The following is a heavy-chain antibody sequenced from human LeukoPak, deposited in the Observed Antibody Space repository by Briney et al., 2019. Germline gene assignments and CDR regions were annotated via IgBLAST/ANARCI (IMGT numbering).Heavy chain of an antibody. CDR3: ARVWDREVKYLDY. CDR2: IYYTGRT. D-gene: IGHD1-26*01. J-gene: IGHJ4*02. CDR1: GGSVSSGSYS. Sequence: SETLSLTCTVSGGSVSSGSYSWTWIRQPPGKGLECIGYIYYTGRTSYNPSLQSRVAMSVDTSKNQFSLKLSSVTAADTAVYYCARVWDREVKYLDYWGQGTLVTVSS. V-gene: IGHV4-61*01.